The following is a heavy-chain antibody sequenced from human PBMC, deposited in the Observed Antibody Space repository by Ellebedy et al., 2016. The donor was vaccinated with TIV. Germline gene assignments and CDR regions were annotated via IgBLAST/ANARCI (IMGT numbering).Heavy chain of an antibody. CDR2: ISSSGTTI. CDR1: GFTFSDYY. CDR3: ARDPPSSLSDHYFDY. V-gene: IGHV3-11*01. D-gene: IGHD6-6*01. J-gene: IGHJ4*02. Sequence: GGSLRLSXAASGFTFSDYYMRWIRQAPGKGLEWVSYISSSGTTIYYADSVKGRFTISRDNAKNSLYLQMNSLRAEDTAVYYCARDPPSSLSDHYFDYWGQGTLVTVSS.